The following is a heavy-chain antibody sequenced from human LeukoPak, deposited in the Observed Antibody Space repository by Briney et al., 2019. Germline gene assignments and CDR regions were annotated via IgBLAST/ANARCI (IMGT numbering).Heavy chain of an antibody. V-gene: IGHV3-15*01. CDR1: GFNFGYAW. J-gene: IGHJ6*04. CDR2: IKNNNEGERT. CDR3: QKIVDYYQYDMDV. Sequence: GGSLRLSCAASGFNFGYAWMTWVRQAPGKGLEWVGRIKNNNEGERTDYAAPVEGRFSISRDDSKNRLYLQMNRLRTEDTAVYYCQKIVDYYQYDMDVWGRGTTVTVSS. D-gene: IGHD4/OR15-4a*01.